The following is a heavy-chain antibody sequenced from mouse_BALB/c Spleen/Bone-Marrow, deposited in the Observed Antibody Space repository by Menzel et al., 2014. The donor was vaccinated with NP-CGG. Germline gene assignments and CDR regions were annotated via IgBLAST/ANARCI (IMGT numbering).Heavy chain of an antibody. Sequence: EVKLMESGGGLVKPGGSLKLSCAASGFTFSSYTMSWVRQTPEKRLEWVATISSGGSYTYYPDSVKGRFTISRDNAKNTLYLQMSSLKSEDTAMYYCTREDYGYTFAYWGQGTLVTVSA. CDR1: GFTFSSYT. J-gene: IGHJ3*01. D-gene: IGHD1-2*01. V-gene: IGHV5-6-4*01. CDR2: ISSGGSYT. CDR3: TREDYGYTFAY.